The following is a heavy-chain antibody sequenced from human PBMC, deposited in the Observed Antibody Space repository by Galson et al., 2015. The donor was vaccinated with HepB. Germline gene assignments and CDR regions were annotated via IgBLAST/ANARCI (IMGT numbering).Heavy chain of an antibody. V-gene: IGHV5-51*01. CDR3: ARGRTLGRRGYQLLGNWFDP. Sequence: QSGAEVKKPGESLKISCKGSGYSFTSYWIGWVRQMPGKGLEWMGIIYPGDSDTRYSPSFRGQVTISADKSISTAYLQWSSLKASDTAMYYCARGRTLGRRGYQLLGNWFDPWGQGTLVTVSS. D-gene: IGHD2-2*01. CDR2: IYPGDSDT. J-gene: IGHJ5*02. CDR1: GYSFTSYW.